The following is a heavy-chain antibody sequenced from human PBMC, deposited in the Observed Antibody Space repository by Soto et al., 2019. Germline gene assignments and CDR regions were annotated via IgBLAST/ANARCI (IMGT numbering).Heavy chain of an antibody. D-gene: IGHD1-7*01. CDR3: ARRLSWNYAPSRFDY. J-gene: IGHJ4*02. V-gene: IGHV4-34*01. CDR2: INHSGST. CDR1: GGSFSGYY. Sequence: QVQLQQWGAGLLKPSETLSLTCAVYGGSFSGYYWSWIRQPPGKGPEWIGEINHSGSTNYNPSLKSRVTISVDTSKNQFSLKLSSVTAADTAVYYCARRLSWNYAPSRFDYWGQGTLVTVSS.